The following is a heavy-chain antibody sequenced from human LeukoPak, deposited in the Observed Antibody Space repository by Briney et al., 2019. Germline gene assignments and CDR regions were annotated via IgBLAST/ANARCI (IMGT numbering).Heavy chain of an antibody. V-gene: IGHV3-23*01. J-gene: IGHJ5*02. D-gene: IGHD6-19*01. Sequence: SGGSLRLSCAASGFTFSSYAMSWVRQAPGKGLEWVSAISGSGGSTYYADSVKGRFTISGDNSKNTLYLQMNSLRAEDTAVYYCAKDFLPSKKQWLVKNWFDPWGQGTLVTVSS. CDR1: GFTFSSYA. CDR2: ISGSGGST. CDR3: AKDFLPSKKQWLVKNWFDP.